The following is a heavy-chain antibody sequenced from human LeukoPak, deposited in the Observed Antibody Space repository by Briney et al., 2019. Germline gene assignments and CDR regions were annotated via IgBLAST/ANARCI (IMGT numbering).Heavy chain of an antibody. CDR2: ISSSSSYI. D-gene: IGHD3-22*01. Sequence: KSGGSLRLSCAASRCTFSSYSMDWVRQAPGKGLGWVSSISSSSSYIYYADSVKGRFTISRDNAKNSLYLQMNSLRAEDTDVYYCAKNLHYYDSSGYYAPNWFDLWGQGTLVTVSS. V-gene: IGHV3-21*01. CDR3: AKNLHYYDSSGYYAPNWFDL. CDR1: RCTFSSYS. J-gene: IGHJ5*02.